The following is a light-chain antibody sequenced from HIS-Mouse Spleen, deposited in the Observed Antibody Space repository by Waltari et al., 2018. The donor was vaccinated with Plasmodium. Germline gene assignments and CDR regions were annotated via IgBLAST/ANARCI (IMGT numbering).Light chain of an antibody. Sequence: SYELTQPPSVSVSPGQTARITCSGDALPKKSAYLYQQKSGQAPVLVIYGDSKRPSGIPERFSGSSSGTMATLTISGAQVEDEADYYCYSTDSSGNHRVFGGGTKLTVL. CDR1: ALPKKS. CDR3: YSTDSSGNHRV. J-gene: IGLJ3*02. V-gene: IGLV3-10*01. CDR2: GDS.